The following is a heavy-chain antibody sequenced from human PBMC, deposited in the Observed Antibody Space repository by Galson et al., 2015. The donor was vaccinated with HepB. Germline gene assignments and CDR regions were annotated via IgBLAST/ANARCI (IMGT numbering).Heavy chain of an antibody. CDR1: GFTFSSYW. CDR2: INSDGSST. D-gene: IGHD5-12*01. V-gene: IGHV3-74*01. CDR3: ATRDIVATRGGLDY. J-gene: IGHJ4*02. Sequence: SLRLSCAASGFTFSSYWMHWVRQAPGKGLVWVSRINSDGSSTSYADSVKGRFTISRDNAKNTLYLQMNSLRAEDTAVYYCATRDIVATRGGLDYWGQGTLVTVSS.